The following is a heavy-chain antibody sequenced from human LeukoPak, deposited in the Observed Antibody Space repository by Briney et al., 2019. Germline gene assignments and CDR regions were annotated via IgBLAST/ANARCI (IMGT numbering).Heavy chain of an antibody. V-gene: IGHV1-69*13. J-gene: IGHJ4*02. D-gene: IGHD5-24*01. Sequence: SVKVSCKASGGTFSSYAISWVRQAPGQGLEWMGGIIPIFGTANYAQKFQGRVTITADESTSTAYMELSSLRSEDTAVYYCARDWRDGYRTGFDYWGQGTLVTVSS. CDR1: GGTFSSYA. CDR2: IIPIFGTA. CDR3: ARDWRDGYRTGFDY.